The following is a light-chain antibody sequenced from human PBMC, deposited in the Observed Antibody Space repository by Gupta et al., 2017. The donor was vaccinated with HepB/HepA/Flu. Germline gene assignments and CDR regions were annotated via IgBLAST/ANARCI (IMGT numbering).Light chain of an antibody. CDR2: GAS. Sequence: EIVMTQSPATLSVSPGERATLSCRASQRISTNLAWYQQKPGQVPRLLIYGASTRATGFPARFSGGGSGTEFTLTISSLQSEDFAVYYCQQYNNWPITFGQGTRLEIK. V-gene: IGKV3-15*01. CDR3: QQYNNWPIT. J-gene: IGKJ5*01. CDR1: QRISTN.